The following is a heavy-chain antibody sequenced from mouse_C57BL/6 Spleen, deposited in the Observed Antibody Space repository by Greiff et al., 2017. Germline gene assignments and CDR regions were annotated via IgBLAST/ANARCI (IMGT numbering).Heavy chain of an antibody. V-gene: IGHV5-4*01. CDR3: ARGFFAY. CDR1: GFTFSSYA. Sequence: DVHLVESGGGLVKPGGSLKLSCAASGFTFSSYAMSWVRQTPEKRLEWVAIISDGGSYTYYPDNVKGRITISRDNAKNNLYLQMSHLKSEDTAMYYCARGFFAYWGQGTLVTVSA. J-gene: IGHJ3*01. CDR2: ISDGGSYT.